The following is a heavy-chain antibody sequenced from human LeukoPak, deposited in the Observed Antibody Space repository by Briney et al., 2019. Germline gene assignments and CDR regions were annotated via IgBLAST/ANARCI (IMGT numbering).Heavy chain of an antibody. CDR1: GFTFSNYA. CDR2: ITGSGSNT. CDR3: AKWGDYDVLTGYYVSDY. Sequence: GGSLRLSCAASGFTFSNYAMSWVRQASGKGLEWVSAITGSGSNTYYADSVKGRFTISRDNSKNTVFLQMNSLRAEDTAVYYCAKWGDYDVLTGYYVSDYWGQRTLVTVSS. D-gene: IGHD3-9*01. V-gene: IGHV3-23*01. J-gene: IGHJ4*02.